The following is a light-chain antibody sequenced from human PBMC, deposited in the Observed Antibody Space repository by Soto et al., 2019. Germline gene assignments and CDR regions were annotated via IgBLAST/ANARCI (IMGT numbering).Light chain of an antibody. CDR2: ATS. J-gene: IGKJ4*01. V-gene: IGKV1-39*01. CDR1: HSIGDN. Sequence: DIQMTQSPSSLSASVGDRVTITCRAIHSIGDNLNLYQQKPGTAPNPLIYATSNLQRGGPSRFSGSGSGTDFTLTISNLQSEDFVNYFCQQSFNTPPTFGGGTMVDI. CDR3: QQSFNTPPT.